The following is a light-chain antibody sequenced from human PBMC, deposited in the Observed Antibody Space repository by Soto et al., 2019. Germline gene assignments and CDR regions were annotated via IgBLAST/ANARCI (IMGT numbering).Light chain of an antibody. CDR2: DVS. CDR3: CSYAGSYTHV. V-gene: IGLV2-11*01. J-gene: IGLJ1*01. CDR1: SSDVGGYNY. Sequence: QSALTQPRSVSGSPGQSVTISCTGTSSDVGGYNYVSWYQQHPGKAPKLMIYDVSKRPSRVHDRFSGSKSGNTASLPISGLQAEDEADYYCCSYAGSYTHVFGTGTKLTVL.